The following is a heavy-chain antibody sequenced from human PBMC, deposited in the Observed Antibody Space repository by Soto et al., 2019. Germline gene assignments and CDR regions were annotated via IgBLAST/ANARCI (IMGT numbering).Heavy chain of an antibody. J-gene: IGHJ6*02. Sequence: GGSLRLSCAASGFTFKRNALSWVRQAPGKGLDWVSGISGSGATTNYADSVKGRFTISRDDSKNTLYLQMNSLKTEDTAVYYCTTGIVVVIPSGMDVWGQGTTVTVSS. D-gene: IGHD3-22*01. CDR1: GFTFKRNA. V-gene: IGHV3-23*01. CDR3: TTGIVVVIPSGMDV. CDR2: ISGSGATT.